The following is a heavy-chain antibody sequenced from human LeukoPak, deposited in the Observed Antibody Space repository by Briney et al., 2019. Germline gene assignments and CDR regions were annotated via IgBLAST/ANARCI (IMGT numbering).Heavy chain of an antibody. CDR3: ARGRPSIAAAGLGDY. CDR1: GFTFSSYA. V-gene: IGHV3-64*01. D-gene: IGHD6-13*01. Sequence: GGSLRLSCAASGFTFSSYAMHWVRQAPGKGLEYVSAISSNGGSTYYANSVKGRFTISRDNSKNTLYLQMGSLRAEDMAVYYCARGRPSIAAAGLGDYWGQGTLVTVSS. CDR2: ISSNGGST. J-gene: IGHJ4*02.